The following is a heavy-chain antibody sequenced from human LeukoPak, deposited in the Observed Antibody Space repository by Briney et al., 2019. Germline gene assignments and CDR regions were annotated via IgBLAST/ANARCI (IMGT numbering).Heavy chain of an antibody. V-gene: IGHV4-39*06. CDR1: GGSISTSNYY. CDR3: ARETEKQWQY. Sequence: SETLSLTCTVSGGSISTSNYYWGWIRQPPGKGLEWIGNIFYSGSTYYDASLKSRVTISVDTSKNQFTLRLGSVTAADTAVYYCARETEKQWQYWGHGTMVTVSS. J-gene: IGHJ3*01. D-gene: IGHD6-19*01. CDR2: IFYSGST.